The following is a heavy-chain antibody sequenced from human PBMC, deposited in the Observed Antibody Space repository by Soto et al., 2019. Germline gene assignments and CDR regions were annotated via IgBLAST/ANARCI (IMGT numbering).Heavy chain of an antibody. D-gene: IGHD4-17*01. CDR2: ISYDGSNK. Sequence: QVQQVESGGGVVQPGRSLRLSCAASGFTFSSYLMHWVRQAPGKGLEWVAVISYDGSNKYYADSVKGRFTISRDNSKNTLYLQMNSLRVEDTAVYYCAREFTLTTFDYWGQGTLVTVSS. J-gene: IGHJ4*02. CDR3: AREFTLTTFDY. V-gene: IGHV3-30-3*01. CDR1: GFTFSSYL.